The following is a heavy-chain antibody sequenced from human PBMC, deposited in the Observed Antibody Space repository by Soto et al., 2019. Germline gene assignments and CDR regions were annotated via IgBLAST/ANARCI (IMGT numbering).Heavy chain of an antibody. CDR1: GYTFTRSG. J-gene: IGHJ6*02. Sequence: ASVKVSCKASGYTFTRSGISWVRQAPGQGPEWMGWISSYNGDTNYAQTFQGRVTMTTDTSTSTAYMELRSLRSDDTAVYYCACVGWIGSNCRDYGMDVWGQGSTVTVSS. V-gene: IGHV1-18*01. CDR2: ISSYNGDT. CDR3: ACVGWIGSNCRDYGMDV. D-gene: IGHD3-3*01.